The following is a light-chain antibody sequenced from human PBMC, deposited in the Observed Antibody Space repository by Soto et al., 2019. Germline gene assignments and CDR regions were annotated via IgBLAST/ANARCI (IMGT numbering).Light chain of an antibody. CDR3: QQSYSTPQT. Sequence: DIQMTQSPSSLSASIGDRVTITCRASQTIGNFLAWYQQKPGKVPKLLIYAAAALQSGVPSRFSGSGSGTDFTLTISSLQPEDFATYYCQQSYSTPQTFGQGTKVDIK. J-gene: IGKJ1*01. CDR2: AAA. CDR1: QTIGNF. V-gene: IGKV1-27*01.